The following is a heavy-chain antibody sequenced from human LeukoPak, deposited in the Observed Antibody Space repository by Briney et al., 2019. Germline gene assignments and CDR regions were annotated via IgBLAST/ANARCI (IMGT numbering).Heavy chain of an antibody. CDR3: AKQGQSSRWYDFDY. D-gene: IGHD6-13*01. CDR1: GFTFSNYA. V-gene: IGHV3-23*01. J-gene: IGHJ4*02. Sequence: GGSLRLSCAASGFTFSNYAMSWARQAPGKGLEWVSAISGSGGSTYYADSVKGRFTISRDNSKNTLYLQMNSLRAEDTAVYYCAKQGQSSRWYDFDYWGQGTLVTVSS. CDR2: ISGSGGST.